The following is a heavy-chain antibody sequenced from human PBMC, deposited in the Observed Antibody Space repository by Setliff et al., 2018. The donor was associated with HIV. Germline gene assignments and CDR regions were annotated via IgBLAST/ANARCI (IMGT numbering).Heavy chain of an antibody. CDR2: ISTYSDET. Sequence: ASVKVSCKPSGYTFTTYGLSWVRQAPGQGLEWMGWISTYSDETSSSQNLQGRVTIDRDTSATTAYMELRSLRSEDTAVYYCARDGWELDRGRADYFDYWGQGALVTVSS. CDR3: ARDGWELDRGRADYFDY. V-gene: IGHV1-18*01. J-gene: IGHJ4*02. CDR1: GYTFTTYG. D-gene: IGHD3-10*01.